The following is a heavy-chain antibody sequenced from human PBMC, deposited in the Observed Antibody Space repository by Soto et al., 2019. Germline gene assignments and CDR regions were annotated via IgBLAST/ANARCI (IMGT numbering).Heavy chain of an antibody. D-gene: IGHD3-10*01. V-gene: IGHV3-7*01. J-gene: IGHJ4*02. CDR1: GFTFSSYW. CDR3: ARDQALLWFGELFSYFAY. CDR2: IKQDGSEK. Sequence: GGSLRLSCAASGFTFSSYWMSWVRQAPGKGLEWVANIKQDGSEKYYVDSVKGRFTISRDNAKNSLYLQMNSLRAEDTAVYYCARDQALLWFGELFSYFAYWGQGTLVTGSS.